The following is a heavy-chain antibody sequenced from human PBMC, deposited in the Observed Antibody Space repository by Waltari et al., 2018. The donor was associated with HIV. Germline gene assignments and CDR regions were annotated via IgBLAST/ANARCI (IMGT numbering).Heavy chain of an antibody. V-gene: IGHV3-7*01. J-gene: IGHJ4*02. CDR1: GFMFSSYR. D-gene: IGHD2-2*01. Sequence: EVLLVESGGGVVQPGGSLRLSCTASGFMFSSYRLSWVRQAPGKGLEWVANIKQDGSEKYYVDSVKGRFTISRDNAKNSLYLQMNSLRAEDTAMYYCATSRTFDYWGQGTLVTVSS. CDR3: ATSRTFDY. CDR2: IKQDGSEK.